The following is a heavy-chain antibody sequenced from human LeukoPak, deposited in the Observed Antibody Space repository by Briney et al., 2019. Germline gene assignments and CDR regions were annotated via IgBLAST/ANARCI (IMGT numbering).Heavy chain of an antibody. CDR3: ARGVDL. V-gene: IGHV4-59*08. Sequence: SETLSLTCGVSSGSLSGYYWRWIRQPPGRALEWLGDITYSGSPNYNPSLKSRVTISGDTSKNQFSLNLNSVTAADTCAYYWARGVDLWGCGTPVTVSS. CDR1: SGSLSGYY. J-gene: IGHJ2*01. CDR2: ITYSGSP.